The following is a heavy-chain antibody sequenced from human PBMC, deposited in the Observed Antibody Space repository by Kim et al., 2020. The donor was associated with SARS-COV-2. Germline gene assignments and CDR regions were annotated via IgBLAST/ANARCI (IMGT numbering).Heavy chain of an antibody. CDR1: GGSISSYY. CDR3: ARDRPGIAVAGSYWYFDL. Sequence: SETLSLTCTVSGGSISSYYWSWIRQPPGKGLEWIGYIYYSGSTNYNPSLKSRVTISVDTSKNQFSLKLSSVTAADTAVYYCARDRPGIAVAGSYWYFDLWGRGTLVTVSS. CDR2: IYYSGST. V-gene: IGHV4-59*01. J-gene: IGHJ2*01. D-gene: IGHD6-19*01.